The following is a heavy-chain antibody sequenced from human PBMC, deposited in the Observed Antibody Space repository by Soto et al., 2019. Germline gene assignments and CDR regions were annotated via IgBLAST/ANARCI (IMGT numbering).Heavy chain of an antibody. CDR2: VYSVGST. V-gene: IGHV3-66*04. Sequence: EVQMVESGGGLVQPGGSLRLSRAASGFSVSSNYVSWVRQAPGKGLEWVSVVYSVGSTYYADSVKGRFTSSRDSSTNTLYLQMSSLRAEDTAVYYCAGHSHKDYWGQGALVTVSS. J-gene: IGHJ4*02. CDR3: AGHSHKDY. CDR1: GFSVSSNY.